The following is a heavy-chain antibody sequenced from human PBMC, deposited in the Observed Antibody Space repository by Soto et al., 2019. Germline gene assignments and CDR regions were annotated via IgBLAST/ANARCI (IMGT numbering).Heavy chain of an antibody. CDR2: ISYDGSNK. J-gene: IGHJ4*02. CDR3: AKGTRKWNTAMVPTKY. D-gene: IGHD5-18*01. V-gene: IGHV3-30*18. CDR1: GFTFSSYG. Sequence: GGSLRLSCAASGFTFSSYGMHWVRQAPGKGLEWVAVISYDGSNKYYADSVKGRFTISRDNSKNTLYLQMNSLRAEDTAVYYCAKGTRKWNTAMVPTKYWGQGTLVTVSS.